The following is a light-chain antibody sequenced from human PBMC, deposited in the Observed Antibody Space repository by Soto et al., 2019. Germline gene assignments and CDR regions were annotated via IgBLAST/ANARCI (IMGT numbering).Light chain of an antibody. CDR2: SNN. Sequence: VLTQPPSASGTPGQRVTISCSGSSSNIGSNTVNWCQQLPGTAPKLLIYSNNQRPSGVPDRFSGSKSGTSASLAISGLQSEDEADYYCAAWDDSLNGFYVFGTGTKVTVL. CDR1: SSNIGSNT. V-gene: IGLV1-44*01. J-gene: IGLJ1*01. CDR3: AAWDDSLNGFYV.